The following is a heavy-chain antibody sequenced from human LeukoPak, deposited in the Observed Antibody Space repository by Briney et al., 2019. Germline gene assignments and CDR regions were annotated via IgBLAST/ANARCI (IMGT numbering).Heavy chain of an antibody. J-gene: IGHJ4*02. D-gene: IGHD3-10*01. CDR2: IYYSGTT. Sequence: SETLSLTCTVSGGSISSGGYYWSWIHQHPGKGLEWIGYIYYSGTTYYNPSLKSRVTMSVDTSKNQFSLKLSSVTAADTAVYYCARDGGYGLGSYYFDYWGQGTLVTVSS. V-gene: IGHV4-31*03. CDR3: ARDGGYGLGSYYFDY. CDR1: GGSISSGGYY.